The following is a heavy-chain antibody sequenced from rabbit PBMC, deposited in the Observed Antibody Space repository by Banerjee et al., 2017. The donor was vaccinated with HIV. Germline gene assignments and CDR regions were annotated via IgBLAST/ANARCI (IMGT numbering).Heavy chain of an antibody. D-gene: IGHD4-1*01. V-gene: IGHV1S45*01. CDR2: IYAGSSGNT. CDR1: GFSFSSGYW. Sequence: QEQLEESGGGLVQPEGSLTLTCTASGFSFSSGYWMCWVRQAPGKGLEWIACIYAGSSGNTVYASWAKGRFTISKTSSTTVTLQMTSLTAADTATYFCARDLAGVIGWNFNLWGQGTLVTVS. J-gene: IGHJ4*01. CDR3: ARDLAGVIGWNFNL.